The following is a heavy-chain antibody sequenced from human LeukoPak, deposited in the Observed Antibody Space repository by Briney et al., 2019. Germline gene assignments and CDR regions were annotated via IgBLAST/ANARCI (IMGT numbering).Heavy chain of an antibody. D-gene: IGHD1-26*01. CDR2: ISGTADTT. CDR1: GFYSSDYA. Sequence: PGGSLRLSCAGSGFYSSDYARYSMSWVRQAPGKGLEWVSAISGTADTTKYADSVKGRFTISRDNSKNTLYLQMNSLRAEDTAVYYCAKGWDNLYFYYYMDVWGKGTMVTVSS. CDR3: AKGWDNLYFYYYMDV. V-gene: IGHV3-23*01. J-gene: IGHJ6*03.